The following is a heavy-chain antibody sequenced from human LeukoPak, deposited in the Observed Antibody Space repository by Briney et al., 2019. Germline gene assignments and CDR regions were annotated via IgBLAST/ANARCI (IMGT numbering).Heavy chain of an antibody. CDR1: GFTFSSYA. J-gene: IGHJ4*02. V-gene: IGHV3-23*01. CDR2: ISGSGGST. CDR3: AKPREAHNWNFHVPGY. D-gene: IGHD1-7*01. Sequence: GGSLRLSCAASGFTFSSYAMSWVRQAPGKGLEWVSAISGSGGSTYYADSVKGRFTISRDNSKNTLYLQMNSLRAEDTAVYYCAKPREAHNWNFHVPGYWGQGTLVTVSS.